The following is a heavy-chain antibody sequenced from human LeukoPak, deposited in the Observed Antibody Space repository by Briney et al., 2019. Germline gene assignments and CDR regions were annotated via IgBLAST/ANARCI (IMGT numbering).Heavy chain of an antibody. D-gene: IGHD1-26*01. J-gene: IGHJ4*02. CDR1: GIPFSDYA. V-gene: IGHV3-30*03. CDR2: VSNDGTNR. Sequence: GGSLRLSCAASGIPFSDYAIHWVRQAPGKGLEWVSAVSNDGTNRLYADSVKGRFTISRDNAMNTLYLQMNSLRAEDTAVYYCARVPRGSYSFDYWGQGTLVTVSS. CDR3: ARVPRGSYSFDY.